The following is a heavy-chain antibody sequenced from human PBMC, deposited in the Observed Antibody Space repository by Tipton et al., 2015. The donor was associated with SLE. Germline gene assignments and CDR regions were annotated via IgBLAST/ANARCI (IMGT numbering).Heavy chain of an antibody. CDR3: ARDVTIFGVDYYYYYMDV. V-gene: IGHV4-4*07. CDR2: IYTSGST. J-gene: IGHJ6*03. D-gene: IGHD3-3*01. Sequence: TLSLTCTVSGGSISSYYWSWIRQPAGKGLEWIGRIYTSGSTNYNPSLKSRVTISVDTSKNQFSLKLSSVTAADTAVYYCARDVTIFGVDYYYYYMDVWGKGTTVTVSS. CDR1: GGSISSYY.